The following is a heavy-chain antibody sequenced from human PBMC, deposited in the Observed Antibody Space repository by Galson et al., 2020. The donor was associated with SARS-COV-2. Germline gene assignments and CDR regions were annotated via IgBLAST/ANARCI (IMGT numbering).Heavy chain of an antibody. CDR1: GYTLTELS. CDR3: ATDTSFGIVYGGAVDI. D-gene: IGHD2-15*01. CDR2: FDPENGET. Sequence: ASVKDSCKASGYTLTELSMHWVRQAPGKGLEWMGGFDPENGETIYAQKFQGRVTMTEDTSTDTAYMELSSLRSADTAVYYCATDTSFGIVYGGAVDIWGQGTMVTVSS. V-gene: IGHV1-24*01. J-gene: IGHJ3*02.